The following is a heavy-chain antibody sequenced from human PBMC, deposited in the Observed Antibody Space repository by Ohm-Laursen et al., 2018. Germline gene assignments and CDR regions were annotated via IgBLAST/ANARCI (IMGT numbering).Heavy chain of an antibody. J-gene: IGHJ2*01. CDR3: ARKLYYYDSGDKGYFDL. CDR1: GFTVSSNY. CDR2: IKQDGSDK. Sequence: SLRLSCAASGFTVSSNYMSWVRQAPGKGLEWVANIKQDGSDKYYVDSVKGRFSISRDNAQNSLSLLMNSLRADDTAVYYCARKLYYYDSGDKGYFDLWGRGTLVTVSS. D-gene: IGHD3-22*01. V-gene: IGHV3-7*01.